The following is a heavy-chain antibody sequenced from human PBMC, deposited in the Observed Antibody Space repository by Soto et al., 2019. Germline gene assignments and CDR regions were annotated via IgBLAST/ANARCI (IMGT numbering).Heavy chain of an antibody. CDR2: MNPNSGNT. Sequence: ASVKVSCKASGYTFTSYDINWVRQATGQGLEWMGWMNPNSGNTGYAQKFQGRVTMTRNTSISAAYMELSSLRSEDTAVYYCARARRERGYSYGYNKSYYYYMDVWGKGTTVTVS. CDR1: GYTFTSYD. CDR3: ARARRERGYSYGYNKSYYYYMDV. J-gene: IGHJ6*03. V-gene: IGHV1-8*01. D-gene: IGHD5-18*01.